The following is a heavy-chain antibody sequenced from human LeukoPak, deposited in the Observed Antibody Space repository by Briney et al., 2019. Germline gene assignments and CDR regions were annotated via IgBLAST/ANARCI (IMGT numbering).Heavy chain of an antibody. J-gene: IGHJ4*02. D-gene: IGHD3-9*01. CDR3: AKLVLRYFDWLMDY. Sequence: PGGSLRLSCAASGFTFSTSAMTWVRQAPGKGLEWVAFIRYDGSNKYYADSVKGRFTISRDNSKNTLYLQMNSLRAEDTAVYYCAKLVLRYFDWLMDYWGQGTLVTVSS. CDR1: GFTFSTSA. CDR2: IRYDGSNK. V-gene: IGHV3-30*02.